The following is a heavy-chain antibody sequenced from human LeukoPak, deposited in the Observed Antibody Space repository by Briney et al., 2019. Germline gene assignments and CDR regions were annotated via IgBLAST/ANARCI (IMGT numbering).Heavy chain of an antibody. CDR3: ARSRGYSAFDY. Sequence: SETLSLTCAVYGGSFSGYYWSWIRQPPGKGLEWIGYIYYSGSTNYNPSLKSRVTISVDTSKNQFSLKLSSVTAADTAVYYCARSRGYSAFDYWGQGTLVTVSS. D-gene: IGHD5-12*01. CDR2: IYYSGST. J-gene: IGHJ4*02. V-gene: IGHV4-59*01. CDR1: GGSFSGYY.